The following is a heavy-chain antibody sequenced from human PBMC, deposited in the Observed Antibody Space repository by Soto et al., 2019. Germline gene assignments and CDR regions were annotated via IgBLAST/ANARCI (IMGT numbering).Heavy chain of an antibody. Sequence: EVQLVESGGGLVQPGGSLRLSCAASGFTFIGYWMSWVRQAPGKGLEWVANIKQDGSEKYYVDSVKGRFTISRDNAKNSLYLLMNSLRAEDTAVYYCAKNNRYCSSTNCFVFDYWGQGTLVTVSS. CDR3: AKNNRYCSSTNCFVFDY. D-gene: IGHD2-2*01. CDR2: IKQDGSEK. J-gene: IGHJ4*02. CDR1: GFTFIGYW. V-gene: IGHV3-7*01.